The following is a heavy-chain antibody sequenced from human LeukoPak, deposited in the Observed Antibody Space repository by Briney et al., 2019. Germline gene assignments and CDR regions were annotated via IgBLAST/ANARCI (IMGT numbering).Heavy chain of an antibody. Sequence: PSETLSLTCTVSGGSITSYYWSWIRQPPGKELEWIGYIYYSGSTNYNPSLRSRVTISVDTSKNQFSLKLSSVIAADTAVYFCARVVAGAGISWFGPWGQGTLVTVSS. CDR3: ARVVAGAGISWFGP. CDR1: GGSITSYY. CDR2: IYYSGST. J-gene: IGHJ5*02. D-gene: IGHD6-13*01. V-gene: IGHV4-59*01.